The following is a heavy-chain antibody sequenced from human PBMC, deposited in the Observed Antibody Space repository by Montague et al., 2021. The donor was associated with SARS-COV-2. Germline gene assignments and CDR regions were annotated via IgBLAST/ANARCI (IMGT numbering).Heavy chain of an antibody. CDR2: IYYTGST. CDR1: GGSISNGIYY. CDR3: ARPGRGYSYGLNAFEV. J-gene: IGHJ3*01. V-gene: IGHV4-39*01. D-gene: IGHD5-18*01. Sequence: SETLSLTCTVSGGSISNGIYYWGWIRQPLGKGLEWIGSIYYTGSTYYNPSLKSRVTISMNTSNSQFFLKLTSVTAADTAVYYCARPGRGYSYGLNAFEVWGQGTMVTVSS.